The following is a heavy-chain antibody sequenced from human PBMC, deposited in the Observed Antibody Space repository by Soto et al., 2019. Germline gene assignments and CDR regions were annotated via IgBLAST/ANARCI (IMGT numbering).Heavy chain of an antibody. CDR3: AKAPGAQHGYDFFFDY. CDR1: GFMFNSCD. V-gene: IGHV3-30*18. CDR2: VSFEGNKK. Sequence: QVKVVESGGGVVQPGRTLRLSCITSGFMFNSCDMHWVRQAPGKGLEWVAVVSFEGNKKYYADSVRGRFTISRDNSKNTLYLQMDSLRPEDTAVYYCAKAPGAQHGYDFFFDYWGQGTLVTVSS. J-gene: IGHJ4*02. D-gene: IGHD5-12*01.